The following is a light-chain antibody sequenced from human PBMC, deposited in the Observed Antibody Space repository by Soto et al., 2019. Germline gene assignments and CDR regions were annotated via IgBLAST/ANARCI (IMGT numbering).Light chain of an antibody. J-gene: IGKJ5*01. Sequence: EIVLTQSPGTLSLSPGERVTLSCRASQSVSSNFLAWYQQKPGQAPRLLIYSASNRATGIPDRFSGSGSGTDFTLTISRLEPEDFAVYYCQQYSSSPRTFGQGTRLEIK. CDR3: QQYSSSPRT. CDR2: SAS. CDR1: QSVSSNF. V-gene: IGKV3-20*01.